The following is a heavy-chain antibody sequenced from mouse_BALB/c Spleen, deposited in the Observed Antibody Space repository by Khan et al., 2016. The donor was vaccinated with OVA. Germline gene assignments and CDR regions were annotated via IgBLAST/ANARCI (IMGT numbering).Heavy chain of an antibody. D-gene: IGHD1-1*01. Sequence: EVELVESGGDLVKPEGSLKLSCAASGFTFSTYDMSWVRQTPDKRLEWVATISSGGSYTYYPDSVQGRFTISRDNAKNTLYLQMSSLKSEDTAMFYCARLAYYYDSEGFAYWGQGTLVTVSA. CDR1: GFTFSTYD. CDR3: ARLAYYYDSEGFAY. J-gene: IGHJ3*01. V-gene: IGHV5-6*01. CDR2: ISSGGSYT.